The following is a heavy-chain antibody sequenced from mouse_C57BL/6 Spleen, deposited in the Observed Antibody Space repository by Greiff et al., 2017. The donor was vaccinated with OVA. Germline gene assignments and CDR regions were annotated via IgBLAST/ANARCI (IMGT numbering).Heavy chain of an antibody. CDR3: TLYYYGSRMGNFDY. CDR2: IDPEDGDT. J-gene: IGHJ2*01. V-gene: IGHV14-1*01. Sequence: VQLQQSGAELVRPGASVKLSCTASGFNIKDYYMHWVKQRPEQGLEWIGRIDPEDGDTEYAPKFQGKATMTADTSSNTAYLQLSSLTSEDTAVYYGTLYYYGSRMGNFDYWGQGTTLTVSS. CDR1: GFNIKDYY. D-gene: IGHD1-1*01.